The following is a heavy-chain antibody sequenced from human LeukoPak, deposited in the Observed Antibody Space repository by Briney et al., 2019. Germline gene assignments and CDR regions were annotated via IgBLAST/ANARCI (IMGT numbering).Heavy chain of an antibody. CDR1: GFTLSSYG. CDR3: AKDRSGGRNGMDV. CDR2: ISYDGSNK. Sequence: PGRSLRLSCAASGFTLSSYGMHWVRQAPGKGLEWVAVISYDGSNKYYADSVKGRFTISRDNSKNTLYLQMNSLRAEDTAVYYCAKDRSGGRNGMDVWGKGTTVTVSS. D-gene: IGHD1-26*01. V-gene: IGHV3-30*18. J-gene: IGHJ6*04.